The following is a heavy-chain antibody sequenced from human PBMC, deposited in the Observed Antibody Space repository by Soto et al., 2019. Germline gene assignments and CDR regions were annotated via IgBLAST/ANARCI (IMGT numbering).Heavy chain of an antibody. D-gene: IGHD5-18*01. V-gene: IGHV4-59*08. Sequence: SETLSLTCTVSGGSISSYYWSWIRQPPGKGLEWIGYIYYSGSTNYNPSLKSRVTISVDTSKNQFSLKLSSVTAADTAVYYCARLRGYSYGYYSYYMDVWGKGTTVTVSS. J-gene: IGHJ6*03. CDR2: IYYSGST. CDR3: ARLRGYSYGYYSYYMDV. CDR1: GGSISSYY.